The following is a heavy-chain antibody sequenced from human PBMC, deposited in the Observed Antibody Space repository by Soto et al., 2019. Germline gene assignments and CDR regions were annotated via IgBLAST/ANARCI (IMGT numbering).Heavy chain of an antibody. Sequence: QLQLQESGSGLVTPSQTLSLTCTVSGGSINSGTYSWNWIRQPPGQGLEWIAYIHQNGNTYYNPSLRSRVTISVDWSKNQFSLNMNSVTAADTAVYYCARERFGGGEFDPWGQGTLVTVSS. V-gene: IGHV4-30-2*01. CDR3: ARERFGGGEFDP. CDR1: GGSINSGTYS. D-gene: IGHD3-10*01. CDR2: IHQNGNT. J-gene: IGHJ5*02.